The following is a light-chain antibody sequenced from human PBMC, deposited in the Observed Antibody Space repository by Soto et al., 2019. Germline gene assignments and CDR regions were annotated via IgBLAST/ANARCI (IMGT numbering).Light chain of an antibody. V-gene: IGLV2-8*01. CDR1: SSDVGGYNY. Sequence: QSVLTQPPSASGSPGQSVTISCTGTSSDVGGYNYVSWYQQHPGKAPKLMIYEVNKRPSGVPVRFSGSKSGNTASLTVSGLQAEDEADYYCSSYGGSNSLVFGGGTKVTVL. J-gene: IGLJ2*01. CDR2: EVN. CDR3: SSYGGSNSLV.